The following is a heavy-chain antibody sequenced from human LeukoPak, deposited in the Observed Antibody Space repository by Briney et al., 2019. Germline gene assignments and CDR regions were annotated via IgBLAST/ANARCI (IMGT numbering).Heavy chain of an antibody. Sequence: GGSLRLSCAASGFTFDDYAMHWVRQAPGKGLEWVSGISWNSGSIGYADSVKGRFTISRDNAKNSLYLQMNSLRGEDTALYYCAKDIGYCSGGSCYPFPYFDYWGQGTLVTVSS. D-gene: IGHD2-15*01. J-gene: IGHJ4*02. CDR1: GFTFDDYA. CDR3: AKDIGYCSGGSCYPFPYFDY. CDR2: ISWNSGSI. V-gene: IGHV3-9*01.